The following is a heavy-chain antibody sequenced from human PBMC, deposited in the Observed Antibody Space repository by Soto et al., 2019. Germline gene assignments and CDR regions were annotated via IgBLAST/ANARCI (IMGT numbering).Heavy chain of an antibody. J-gene: IGHJ6*02. Sequence: ASVKVSCKVSGYTLTELSMHWVRQAPGKGLEWMGGFDPEDGETIYAQKFQGRVTMTEDTSTDTAYMELSSLRSEDTAVYYCATELAAAGTRIDYYYGMDVWGQGTTVTVYS. CDR2: FDPEDGET. CDR1: GYTLTELS. D-gene: IGHD6-13*01. V-gene: IGHV1-24*01. CDR3: ATELAAAGTRIDYYYGMDV.